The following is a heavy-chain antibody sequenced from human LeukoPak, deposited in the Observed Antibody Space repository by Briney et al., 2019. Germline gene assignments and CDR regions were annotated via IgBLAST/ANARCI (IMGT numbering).Heavy chain of an antibody. CDR3: ASIIPRKGSDY. V-gene: IGHV3-74*01. Sequence: PGGSLRLSCAASGFTFSSYWMHWVRQAPGKGLVWVSRINSDGSSTSYADSVKGRFTISRDNAKNTLYLQMNSLRAEDTAVYYCASIIPRKGSDYWGQGTLVTVSS. D-gene: IGHD3-10*01. CDR2: INSDGSST. J-gene: IGHJ4*02. CDR1: GFTFSSYW.